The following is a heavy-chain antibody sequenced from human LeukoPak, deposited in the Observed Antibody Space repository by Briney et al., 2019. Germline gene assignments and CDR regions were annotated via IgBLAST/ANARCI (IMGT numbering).Heavy chain of an antibody. V-gene: IGHV3-23*01. D-gene: IGHD5-12*01. CDR3: AKGISVIRGYSGYDSFDY. CDR1: GFTFSSYA. Sequence: PGGSLRLSCAASGFTFSSYAMSWVRQAPGKGLEWVSAISGSGGSTYYADSVKGRFTISRDNSKDTLYLQMNSLRAEDTAVYYCAKGISVIRGYSGYDSFDYWGQGTLVTVSS. J-gene: IGHJ4*02. CDR2: ISGSGGST.